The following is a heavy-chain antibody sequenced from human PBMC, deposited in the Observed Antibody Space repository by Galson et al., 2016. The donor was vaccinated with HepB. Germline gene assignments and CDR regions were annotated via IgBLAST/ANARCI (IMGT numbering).Heavy chain of an antibody. V-gene: IGHV4-59*01. CDR2: IYYSGST. Sequence: SETLSLTCSASGGSISHYYWSWIRQPPGKGLEWIGYIYYSGSTTYNPSLKSRVSMSVDTSKNQFSLRLNSVTAADTAVYYCARGLYCSRTTCYTAPFEYWGQGAPVTVSS. D-gene: IGHD2-2*02. CDR1: GGSISHYY. CDR3: ARGLYCSRTTCYTAPFEY. J-gene: IGHJ4*02.